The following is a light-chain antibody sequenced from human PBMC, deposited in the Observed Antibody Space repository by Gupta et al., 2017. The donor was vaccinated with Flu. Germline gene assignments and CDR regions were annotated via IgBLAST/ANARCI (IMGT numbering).Light chain of an antibody. V-gene: IGKV3-15*01. J-gene: IGKJ1*01. CDR2: GGS. CDR1: QSVCRD. Sequence: ELVMTQSPSSLSVSPGDRATLSCRASQSVCRDLAWYQHKPGQAPRLLIYGGSNRATGIPARFSGSVSRTEFTLTISGLQSEDFAVYYWKKYNNWPRTFGQETKVEI. CDR3: KKYNNWPRT.